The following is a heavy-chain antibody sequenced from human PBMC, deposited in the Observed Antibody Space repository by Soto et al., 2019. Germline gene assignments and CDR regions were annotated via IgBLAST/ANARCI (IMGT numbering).Heavy chain of an antibody. V-gene: IGHV3-23*01. J-gene: IGHJ6*02. Sequence: GGSLRLSCAASGFTFSSYAMSWVRQAPGKGLEWVSAISGSGGSTYYADSVKGRFTISRDNSKNTLYLQMNSLRAEDTAVYYCAKLGEDYYGSGSYYMPYYYYGMDVWGQGTTVTVSS. D-gene: IGHD3-10*01. CDR3: AKLGEDYYGSGSYYMPYYYYGMDV. CDR1: GFTFSSYA. CDR2: ISGSGGST.